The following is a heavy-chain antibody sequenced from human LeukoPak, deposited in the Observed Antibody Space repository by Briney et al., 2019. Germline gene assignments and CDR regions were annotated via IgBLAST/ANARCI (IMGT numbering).Heavy chain of an antibody. CDR2: IYTSGST. CDR3: ARCPYYYDGSGYYVFDH. CDR1: GGSISSANNY. J-gene: IGHJ4*02. V-gene: IGHV4-61*02. Sequence: SQTLPLTCTVSGGSISSANNYWIWIRQPAGKGLEWIGRIYTSGSTNYNPSLKSRVTISVDTSKSQFSLKLSSVTAADTAMYYCARCPYYYDGSGYYVFDHWGQGTLVTVSS. D-gene: IGHD3-22*01.